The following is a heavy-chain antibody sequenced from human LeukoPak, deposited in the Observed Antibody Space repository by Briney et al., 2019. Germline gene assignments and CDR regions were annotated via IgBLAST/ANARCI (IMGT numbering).Heavy chain of an antibody. V-gene: IGHV1-8*01. J-gene: IGHJ6*03. CDR1: GYTFTSYD. CDR2: MNPNSGNT. Sequence: ASVKVSCKASGYTFTSYDINWVRQATGQGLEWMGWMNPNSGNTGYAQKFQGRVTMTRNTSISTAYMELSSLRSEDTAVYYCARGPVRYFDWRRLYYYYYYCMDVWGKGTTVTISS. D-gene: IGHD3-9*01. CDR3: ARGPVRYFDWRRLYYYYYYCMDV.